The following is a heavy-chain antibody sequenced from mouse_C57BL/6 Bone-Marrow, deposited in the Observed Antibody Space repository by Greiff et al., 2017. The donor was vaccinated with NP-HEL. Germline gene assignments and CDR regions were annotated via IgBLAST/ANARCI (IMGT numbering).Heavy chain of an antibody. Sequence: EVKLMESEGGLVQPGSSMKLSCTASGFTFSDYYMAWVRQVPEKGLEWVANINYDGSSTYYLDSLKSRFIISRDNAKNILYLQMSSLKSEDTATYYCARDSTGTSSYWYFDVWGTGTTVTVSS. V-gene: IGHV5-16*01. J-gene: IGHJ1*03. CDR3: ARDSTGTSSYWYFDV. D-gene: IGHD4-1*02. CDR1: GFTFSDYY. CDR2: INYDGSST.